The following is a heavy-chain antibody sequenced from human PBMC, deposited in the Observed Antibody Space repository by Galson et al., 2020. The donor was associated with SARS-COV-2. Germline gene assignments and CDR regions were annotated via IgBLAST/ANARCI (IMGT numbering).Heavy chain of an antibody. Sequence: SETLSLTCIVSGDSVTSRSYFWGWIRQPPGKGLEWIGSSHYSGKVSYTPSLKGPVTISVDTSKNQFSLRLNSVTAADTAVYYCARQSIAIELWLEGGDWFDPWGQGTLVTVSS. V-gene: IGHV4-39*01. CDR2: SHYSGKV. CDR3: ARQSIAIELWLEGGDWFDP. D-gene: IGHD5-18*01. CDR1: GDSVTSRSYF. J-gene: IGHJ5*02.